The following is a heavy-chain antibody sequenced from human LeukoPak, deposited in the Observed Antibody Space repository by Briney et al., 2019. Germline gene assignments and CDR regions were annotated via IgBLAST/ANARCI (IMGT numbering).Heavy chain of an antibody. V-gene: IGHV3-30-3*01. CDR1: GFTFSSYA. CDR2: ISYDGSNK. CDR3: ARDLGDVVEYQLLDY. Sequence: GGSLRLSCAASGFTFSSYAMHWVRQAPGKGLEWVAVISYDGSNKYYADSVKGRFTISRDNSKNTLYLQMNSLRAEDTAVYYCARDLGDVVEYQLLDYWGQGTLVTVSS. J-gene: IGHJ4*02. D-gene: IGHD2-2*01.